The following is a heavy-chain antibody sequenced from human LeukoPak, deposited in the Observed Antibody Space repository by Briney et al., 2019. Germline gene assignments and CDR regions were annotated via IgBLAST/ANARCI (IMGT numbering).Heavy chain of an antibody. CDR3: ARQEGKRYCSGGSCYWLDWFDP. J-gene: IGHJ5*02. CDR1: GYSFTSYW. Sequence: GESLKISCKGSGYSFTSYWIGWVRQMPGKDLEWMGIIYPGDSDTRYSPSFQGQVTISADKSISTAYLQWSSLKASDTAMYYCARQEGKRYCSGGSCYWLDWFDPWGQGTLVTVSS. V-gene: IGHV5-51*01. CDR2: IYPGDSDT. D-gene: IGHD2-15*01.